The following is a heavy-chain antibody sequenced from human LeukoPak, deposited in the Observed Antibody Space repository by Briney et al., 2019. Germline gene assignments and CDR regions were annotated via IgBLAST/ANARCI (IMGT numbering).Heavy chain of an antibody. CDR3: AKGITMARGRYYYYYMDV. Sequence: ASVKVSFKSSGYTFTIYGISWVRHGPGQGLEWMGWISAYNGNRTYAYNLPGRVTMTTDTSTSTAYMERRSLRSEDTAVYYCAKGITMARGRYYYYYMDVWGKGTTVTVS. CDR1: GYTFTIYG. D-gene: IGHD3-10*01. J-gene: IGHJ6*03. CDR2: ISAYNGNR. V-gene: IGHV1-18*01.